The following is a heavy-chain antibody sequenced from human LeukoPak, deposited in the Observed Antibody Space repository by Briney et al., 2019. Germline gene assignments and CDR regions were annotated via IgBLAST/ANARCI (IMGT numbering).Heavy chain of an antibody. D-gene: IGHD6-6*01. CDR2: INHSGST. CDR3: ARESSSIFDY. CDR1: GGSFSGYY. V-gene: IGHV4-34*01. Sequence: SETLSLTCAVYGGSFSGYYWSWIRQPPGKGLEWIGEINHSGSTNYNPSLKSRVTISVDTSKNQFSLKLSSATAADTAVYYCARESSSIFDYWGQGTLVTVSS. J-gene: IGHJ4*02.